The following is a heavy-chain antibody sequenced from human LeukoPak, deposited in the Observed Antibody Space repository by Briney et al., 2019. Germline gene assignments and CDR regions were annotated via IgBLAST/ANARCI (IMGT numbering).Heavy chain of an antibody. CDR3: AKDRWGIAARPCYFDY. CDR1: GFTFSSYG. V-gene: IGHV3-30*02. J-gene: IGHJ4*02. Sequence: PGGSLRLSCAASGFTFSSYGMHWVRQAPGKGLEWVAFIRYDGSNKYYADSVKGRFTISRDNSKNTLYLQMNSLRAEDTAVYYCAKDRWGIAARPCYFDYWGQGTLVTVSS. CDR2: IRYDGSNK. D-gene: IGHD6-6*01.